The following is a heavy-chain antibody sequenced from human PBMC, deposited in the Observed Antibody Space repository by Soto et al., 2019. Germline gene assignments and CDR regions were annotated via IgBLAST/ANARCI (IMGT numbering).Heavy chain of an antibody. Sequence: GGSLRLSCAASGFTFSSYAMSWVRQAPGKGLEWVSAISGSGGSTYYADSVKGRFTISRDNSKNTLYLQMNSLRAEDTAVYYCAKSEEEGLTIFGVVIITAFDYWGQGTLVTVSS. J-gene: IGHJ4*02. D-gene: IGHD3-3*01. CDR1: GFTFSSYA. CDR3: AKSEEEGLTIFGVVIITAFDY. V-gene: IGHV3-23*01. CDR2: ISGSGGST.